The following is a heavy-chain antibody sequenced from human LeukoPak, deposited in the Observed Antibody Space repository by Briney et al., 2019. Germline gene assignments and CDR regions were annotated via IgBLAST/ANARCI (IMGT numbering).Heavy chain of an antibody. V-gene: IGHV4-59*12. J-gene: IGHJ3*02. CDR2: IYYSGST. CDR3: ARFLEWLFDGNAFDI. D-gene: IGHD3-3*01. Sequence: SETLSLTCTVSGGSISTYYWSWIRQPPGKGLEWIGSIYYSGSTYYNPSLKSRVTISVDTSKNQFSLKLSSVTAADTAVYYCARFLEWLFDGNAFDIWGQGTMVTVSS. CDR1: GGSISTYY.